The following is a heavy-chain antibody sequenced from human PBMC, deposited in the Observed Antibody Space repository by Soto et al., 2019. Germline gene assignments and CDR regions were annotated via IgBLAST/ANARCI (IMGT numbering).Heavy chain of an antibody. Sequence: EVRLLESGGGLVQPGGPLRLSCAASGFTFSSYAMSWVRQAPGKGLEWVSTIIGSGGSANYADSVKGRFTISRDSSKNTLYLQMNSLRADDTAVHYCARHILITILGYYYGMDVWGQGTTVTVSS. CDR2: IIGSGGSA. CDR1: GFTFSSYA. V-gene: IGHV3-23*01. D-gene: IGHD3-9*01. J-gene: IGHJ6*01. CDR3: ARHILITILGYYYGMDV.